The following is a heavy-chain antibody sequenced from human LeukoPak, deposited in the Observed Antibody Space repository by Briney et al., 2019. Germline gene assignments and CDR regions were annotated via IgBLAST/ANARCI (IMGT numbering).Heavy chain of an antibody. Sequence: ASVKVSCKASGYTFTSYDINWVRQATGQGLEWMGWMNPNSGNTGYAQKFQGRVTMTRNTTISTAYMELSSLRSEDTAVYYCARPVGSSGWSDYWGQGTLVTVSS. J-gene: IGHJ4*02. V-gene: IGHV1-8*01. CDR3: ARPVGSSGWSDY. CDR2: MNPNSGNT. D-gene: IGHD6-19*01. CDR1: GYTFTSYD.